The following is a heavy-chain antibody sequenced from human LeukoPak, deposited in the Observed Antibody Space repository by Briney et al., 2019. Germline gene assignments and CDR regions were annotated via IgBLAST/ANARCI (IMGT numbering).Heavy chain of an antibody. J-gene: IGHJ4*02. CDR1: GGSISSGEFY. V-gene: IGHV4-61*02. CDR3: VRQFDY. Sequence: SQTLSLTCTVSGGSISSGEFYWSWIRQPAGKGLEWIGRIYTSGSTDYNPSLKSRVTMSLDTSKNQFSLKLSSVTAADTAVYYCVRQFDYWGQGTLVTVSS. CDR2: IYTSGST.